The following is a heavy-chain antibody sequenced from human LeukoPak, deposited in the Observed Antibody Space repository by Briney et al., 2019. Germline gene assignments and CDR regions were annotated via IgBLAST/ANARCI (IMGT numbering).Heavy chain of an antibody. V-gene: IGHV1-18*01. CDR1: GYTFTNYG. CDR3: ARDLGLGRHDYGEPFDY. Sequence: GASVKVSCKTSGYTFTNYGISWVRQAPGQGPEWMGWISGYNGNTNYVQKFKGRVTMTTDTSTSTAYMELRSLRPDDTAFYYCARDLGLGRHDYGEPFDYWGQGTLVTVSS. J-gene: IGHJ4*02. D-gene: IGHD4-17*01. CDR2: ISGYNGNT.